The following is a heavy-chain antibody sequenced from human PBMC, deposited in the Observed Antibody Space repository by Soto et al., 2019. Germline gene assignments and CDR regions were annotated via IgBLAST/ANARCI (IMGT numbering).Heavy chain of an antibody. CDR1: GYTFTGFY. Sequence: GASVKVSCKASGYTFTGFYMHWVRQAPGQELEYMGWINPNSGATNYAQKFLDRVTLTRDTSISTAYMELSSLRSGDTAVYYCARPLGPYCYGMDVWGQGTTVTVSS. CDR2: INPNSGAT. CDR3: ARPLGPYCYGMDV. J-gene: IGHJ6*02. V-gene: IGHV1-2*02.